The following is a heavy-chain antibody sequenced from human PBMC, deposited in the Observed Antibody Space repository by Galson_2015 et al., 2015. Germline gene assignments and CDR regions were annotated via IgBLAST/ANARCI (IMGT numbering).Heavy chain of an antibody. V-gene: IGHV3-30*18. CDR3: ANTPSSGWSLGLDAFDI. CDR2: ISYDGSNK. CDR1: GFTFSRYG. J-gene: IGHJ3*02. D-gene: IGHD6-19*01. Sequence: SLRLSCAASGFTFSRYGMHWVRQAPGKGLEWVAVISYDGSNKYYADSVKGRFTISRDNSKSTLYLQMNSLRAEDTAVYYCANTPSSGWSLGLDAFDIWGQGTMVTVSS.